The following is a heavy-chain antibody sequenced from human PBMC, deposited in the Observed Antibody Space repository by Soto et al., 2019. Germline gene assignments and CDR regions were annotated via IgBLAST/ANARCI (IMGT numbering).Heavy chain of an antibody. Sequence: ASVKVSCKASGGTFSSYAISWVRQAPGQGLEWMGGIIPIFGTANYAQKFQGRVTITADESTSTAYMELSSLRSADTAVYYCARDHSSGWYTSPIWFDPWGQGTLVTVSS. J-gene: IGHJ5*02. D-gene: IGHD6-19*01. CDR1: GGTFSSYA. CDR2: IIPIFGTA. V-gene: IGHV1-69*13. CDR3: ARDHSSGWYTSPIWFDP.